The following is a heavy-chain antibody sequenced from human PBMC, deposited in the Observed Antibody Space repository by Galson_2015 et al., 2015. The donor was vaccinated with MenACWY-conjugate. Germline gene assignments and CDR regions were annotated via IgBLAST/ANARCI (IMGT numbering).Heavy chain of an antibody. CDR2: ISSGGHRT. CDR3: AKQMAEGNYRAGFDP. D-gene: IGHD3-3*01. CDR1: GFTFGSYV. J-gene: IGHJ5*02. Sequence: SLRLSCAASGFTFGSYVMSWVRQAPGKGLEWVSVISSGGHRTYHADSVKGRFIISRDRAKNTLYLQMNSLRVEDTAVYYCAKQMAEGNYRAGFDPWGQGTLVTVSS. V-gene: IGHV3-23*01.